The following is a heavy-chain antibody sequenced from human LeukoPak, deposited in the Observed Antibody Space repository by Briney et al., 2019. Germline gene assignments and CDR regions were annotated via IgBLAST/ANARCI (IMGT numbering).Heavy chain of an antibody. Sequence: SGPTLVKPTQTLTLTCTFSGFSLSTSGVGVGWIRQPPGKALEWLALIYWDDDKRYSPSLKSRLTITKDTSKNQVVLTMTNMDPVDTATYYCAHRQNYDSSGYYHFDYWGQGTLVTVSS. CDR1: GFSLSTSGVG. CDR3: AHRQNYDSSGYYHFDY. J-gene: IGHJ4*02. V-gene: IGHV2-5*02. D-gene: IGHD3-22*01. CDR2: IYWDDDK.